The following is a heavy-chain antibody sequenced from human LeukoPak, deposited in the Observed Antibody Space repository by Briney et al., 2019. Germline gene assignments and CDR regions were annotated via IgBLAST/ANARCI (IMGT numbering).Heavy chain of an antibody. D-gene: IGHD2-2*01. CDR1: GFTFSSYG. Sequence: GGSLRLSCAASGFTFSSYGMHWVRQAPGKGLEWVAFIRYDGSNKYYADSVKGRFTISRDNSKNTLYLQMNSLRAEDTAVYYCAKTGDIVVVPAAMDFDYWGQGTLVTVSS. CDR2: IRYDGSNK. CDR3: AKTGDIVVVPAAMDFDY. V-gene: IGHV3-30*02. J-gene: IGHJ4*02.